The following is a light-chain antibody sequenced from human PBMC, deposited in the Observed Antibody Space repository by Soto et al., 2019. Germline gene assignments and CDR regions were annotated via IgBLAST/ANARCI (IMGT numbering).Light chain of an antibody. CDR1: SSDVGYYNL. CDR3: CSYAGSRHVV. J-gene: IGLJ2*01. V-gene: IGLV2-23*02. Sequence: SALTQPASVSGSPGQSITISCTGTSSDVGYYNLVSWYQQPPGKVPELIIYEVSKRPSGVSNRFSGSKSGNTASLTISGLQAEDEADYYCCSYAGSRHVVVGGGTKLTVL. CDR2: EVS.